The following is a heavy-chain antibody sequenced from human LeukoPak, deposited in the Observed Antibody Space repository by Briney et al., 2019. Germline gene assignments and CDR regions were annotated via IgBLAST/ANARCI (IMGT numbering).Heavy chain of an antibody. D-gene: IGHD5-24*01. CDR3: ARAKKARDGYNGGYDY. J-gene: IGHJ4*02. V-gene: IGHV1-46*01. CDR2: INPSGGST. Sequence: ASVKVSCKASGYTFTSYYMHWVRQAPGQGLEWMGIINPSGGSTSYAQKFQGRVTITADESTSTAYMELSSLRSEDTAVYYCARAKKARDGYNGGYDYWGQGTLVTVSS. CDR1: GYTFTSYY.